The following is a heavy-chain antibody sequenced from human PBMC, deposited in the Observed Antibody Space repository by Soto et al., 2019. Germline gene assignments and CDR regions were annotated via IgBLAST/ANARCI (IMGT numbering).Heavy chain of an antibody. CDR3: TTGPAPLRLGELSLGGFDY. CDR1: GFTFSNAW. J-gene: IGHJ4*02. D-gene: IGHD3-16*02. CDR2: IKSKTDGGTT. V-gene: IGHV3-15*01. Sequence: PGGSLRLSCAASGFTFSNAWMSWVRQAPGKGLEWVGRIKSKTDGGTTDYAAPVKGRFTISRDDSKNTLYLQMNSLKTEDTAVYYCTTGPAPLRLGELSLGGFDYWGQGALVTGSS.